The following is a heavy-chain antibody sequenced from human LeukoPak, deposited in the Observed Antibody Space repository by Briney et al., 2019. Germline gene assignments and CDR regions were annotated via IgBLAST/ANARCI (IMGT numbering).Heavy chain of an antibody. J-gene: IGHJ4*02. CDR1: GFTFSTYS. V-gene: IGHV3-9*01. D-gene: IGHD6-19*01. Sequence: GGSPRLSCAASGFTFSTYSMNWVRQAPGKGLEWVSGISWNSGSIGYADSVKGRFTISRDNAKNSLYLQMNSLRAEDTALYYCAKDLHSSGWYYFDYWGQGTLVTVSS. CDR2: ISWNSGSI. CDR3: AKDLHSSGWYYFDY.